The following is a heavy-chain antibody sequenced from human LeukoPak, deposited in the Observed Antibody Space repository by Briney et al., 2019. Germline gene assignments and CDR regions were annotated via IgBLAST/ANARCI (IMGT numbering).Heavy chain of an antibody. J-gene: IGHJ4*02. CDR1: GYTFTSYG. CDR2: ISAYNGNT. CDR3: ARDTSYSSSSAGGY. D-gene: IGHD6-6*01. V-gene: IGHV1-18*01. Sequence: ASVKVSCKASGYTFTSYGISWVRQAPGQGLEWMVWISAYNGNTNYEQKLQGRVTMNTDTSTSTAYMELRSLRSDDTAVYYCARDTSYSSSSAGGYWGQGTLVTVSS.